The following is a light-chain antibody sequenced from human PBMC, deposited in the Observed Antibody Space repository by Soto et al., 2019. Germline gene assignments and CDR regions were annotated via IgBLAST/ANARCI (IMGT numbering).Light chain of an antibody. V-gene: IGLV2-8*01. J-gene: IGLJ1*01. CDR2: EVT. CDR3: SSYSGTNNYV. CDR1: SSDVGGYNF. Sequence: QSALTHPPSASGSPGQSVTISCTGTSSDVGGYNFVSWYQQHPGKAPKLIIYEVTKRPSGVPDRFSGSKSGNTASLTVSGLQAEDEADYYCSSYSGTNNYVFGTGTKLTVL.